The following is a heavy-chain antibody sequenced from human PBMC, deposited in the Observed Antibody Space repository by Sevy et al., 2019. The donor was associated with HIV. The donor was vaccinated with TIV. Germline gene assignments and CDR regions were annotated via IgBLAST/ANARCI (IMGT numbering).Heavy chain of an antibody. CDR1: GFTFSSYG. CDR3: AKGGVEMATILYY. Sequence: GGSRRLSCAASGFTFSSYGMHWVRQAPGKGLEWVAVISYDGSNKYYADSVKGRFTISRDNSKNTLYLQMNSLRAEDTAVYYCAKGGVEMATILYYWGQGTLVTVSS. CDR2: ISYDGSNK. J-gene: IGHJ4*02. V-gene: IGHV3-30*18. D-gene: IGHD5-12*01.